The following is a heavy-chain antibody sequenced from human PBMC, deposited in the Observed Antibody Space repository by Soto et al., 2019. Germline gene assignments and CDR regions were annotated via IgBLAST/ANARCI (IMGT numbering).Heavy chain of an antibody. D-gene: IGHD3-22*01. CDR3: TREYDSSGYRGYYFDY. V-gene: IGHV3-49*04. Sequence: LGGSLRLSCTASGFTFGDYAMSWVRQAPGKGLEWVGFIRSKAYGGTTEYAASVKGRFTISRDDSKSIAYLQMNSLKTEDTAVYYCTREYDSSGYRGYYFDYWGQGTLVTVSS. CDR1: GFTFGDYA. J-gene: IGHJ4*02. CDR2: IRSKAYGGTT.